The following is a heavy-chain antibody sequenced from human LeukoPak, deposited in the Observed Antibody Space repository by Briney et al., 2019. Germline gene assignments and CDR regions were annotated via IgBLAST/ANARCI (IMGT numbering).Heavy chain of an antibody. CDR2: IYTSGST. CDR3: ARGDFWSGWENYYYYMDV. D-gene: IGHD3-3*01. J-gene: IGHJ6*03. Sequence: SETLSLTCTVSGGSISSGSYYWSWIRQPAGKGLEWIGRIYTSGSTNYNPSLKSRVTISVDTSKNQFSLKLSSVTAADTAVYYCARGDFWSGWENYYYYMDVWGKGTTVTVSS. V-gene: IGHV4-61*02. CDR1: GGSISSGSYY.